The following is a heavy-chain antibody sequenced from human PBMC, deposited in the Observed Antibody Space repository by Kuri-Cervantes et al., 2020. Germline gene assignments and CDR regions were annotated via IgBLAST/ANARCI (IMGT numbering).Heavy chain of an antibody. CDR3: ARDKDPGGMDV. J-gene: IGHJ6*02. D-gene: IGHD7-27*01. V-gene: IGHV3-30-3*01. CDR2: ISYDGSNK. Sequence: GESLKISCAASGFTFSGYAMHWVRQAPGKGLEWVAVISYDGSNKYYADSVKGRFTISRDNSKNTLYLQMNSLRAEDTAVYYCARDKDPGGMDVWGQGTTVTVSS. CDR1: GFTFSGYA.